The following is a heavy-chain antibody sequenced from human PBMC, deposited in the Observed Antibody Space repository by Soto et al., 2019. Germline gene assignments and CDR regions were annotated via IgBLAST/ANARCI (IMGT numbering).Heavy chain of an antibody. Sequence: QVQLVQSGAEVKEPGDSVRVYCEASGYTFTAYYIHWVRQAPGQGLEWMGWINPKFGDTTYAQDFQGRVSMTRDMSISTVYMELSSLTSDDTAIYYCARNMDYYYGRGSGNGHGVWGQGTTVTVFS. V-gene: IGHV1-2*02. CDR1: GYTFTAYY. J-gene: IGHJ6*02. CDR2: INPKFGDT. D-gene: IGHD3-10*02. CDR3: ARNMDYYYGRGSGNGHGV.